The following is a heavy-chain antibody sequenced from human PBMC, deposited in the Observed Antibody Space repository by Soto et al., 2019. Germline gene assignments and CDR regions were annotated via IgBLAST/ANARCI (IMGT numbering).Heavy chain of an antibody. CDR3: ARVSSGYDF. J-gene: IGHJ4*02. V-gene: IGHV3-11*01. Sequence: PGGSLRLSCTASGFTFSDYYMNWVRQAPGKGLEWVSYISPGGSTKYYADSVKGRFTISRDNAQNSLYLQMNSLRAEDTAFYYCARVSSGYDFWGQGTLVTVSS. CDR2: ISPGGSTK. CDR1: GFTFSDYY. D-gene: IGHD5-12*01.